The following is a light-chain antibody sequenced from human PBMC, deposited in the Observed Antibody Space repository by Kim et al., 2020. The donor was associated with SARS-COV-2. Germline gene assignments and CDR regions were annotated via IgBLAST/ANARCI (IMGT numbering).Light chain of an antibody. CDR2: GAS. CDR3: QHYGSSPT. J-gene: IGKJ4*01. V-gene: IGKV3-20*01. Sequence: EIVLTQSPGILSLSPGERAALSCRASQPVTGNDLAWYQHRPGQSPRLLIYGASTKATDIPDRFSGSGSGTDFTLTIDRLEPEDLAVYYCQHYGSSPTFGGGTKVDIK. CDR1: QPVTGND.